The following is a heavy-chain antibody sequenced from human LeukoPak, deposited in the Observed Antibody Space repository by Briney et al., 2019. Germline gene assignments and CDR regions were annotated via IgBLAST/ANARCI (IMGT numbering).Heavy chain of an antibody. CDR2: IYSGGST. D-gene: IGHD2-21*02. CDR3: ARSCGGDCPYGY. CDR1: GFTVSSNY. J-gene: IGHJ4*02. V-gene: IGHV3-53*01. Sequence: PGGSLRLSCAASGFTVSSNYMSWVRQAPGKGLEWVSVIYSGGSTYYADSVKGRFTISRDNFKNTLYLQMNSLRAEDTAVYYCARSCGGDCPYGYWGQGTLVTVSS.